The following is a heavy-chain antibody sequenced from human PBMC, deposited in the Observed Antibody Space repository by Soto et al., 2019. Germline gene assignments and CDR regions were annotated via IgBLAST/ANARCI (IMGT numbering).Heavy chain of an antibody. Sequence: EVQLLESGGGLVQPGGSLRLSCAASGFTFNNYAMTWVRQAPGKGLEWVSGISGGGDTTSYADSVKGRFTVSRDGSKNTLYLQMSSLRAEDPALYYCAKGRGGSGSLTPRVDFWGQGTLVTVSS. CDR3: AKGRGGSGSLTPRVDF. CDR2: ISGGGDTT. CDR1: GFTFNNYA. D-gene: IGHD3-10*01. V-gene: IGHV3-23*01. J-gene: IGHJ4*02.